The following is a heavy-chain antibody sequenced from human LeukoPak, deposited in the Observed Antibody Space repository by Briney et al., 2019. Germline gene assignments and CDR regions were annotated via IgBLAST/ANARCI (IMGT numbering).Heavy chain of an antibody. CDR1: GFTFSSYA. CDR3: AKPPSYCGSDCYVNWFDP. D-gene: IGHD2-21*02. CDR2: ISGSGGSA. V-gene: IGHV3-23*01. Sequence: GGSLRLSCAASGFTFSSYAMSWVRQAPGKGLEWVSAISGSGGSAYYADSVKGRFTISRDNSKNTLYLQMNSLRAEDTAVYYCAKPPSYCGSDCYVNWFDPWGQGTLVTVSS. J-gene: IGHJ5*02.